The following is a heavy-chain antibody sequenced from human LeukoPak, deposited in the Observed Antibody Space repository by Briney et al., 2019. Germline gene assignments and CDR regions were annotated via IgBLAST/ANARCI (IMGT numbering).Heavy chain of an antibody. Sequence: SETLSLTCTVSGGSISSSSYYWGWIRQPPGKGLEWIGSIYYSGSTYYNPSLKSRVTISVDTSKNQFSLKLSSVTAADTAVYYCASEPMIVVVIAPSYFDYWGQGTLVTVSS. CDR1: GGSISSSSYY. CDR3: ASEPMIVVVIAPSYFDY. D-gene: IGHD3-22*01. J-gene: IGHJ4*02. V-gene: IGHV4-39*07. CDR2: IYYSGST.